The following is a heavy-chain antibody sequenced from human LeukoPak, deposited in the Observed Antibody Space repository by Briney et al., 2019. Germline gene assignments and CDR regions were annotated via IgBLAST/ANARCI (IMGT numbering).Heavy chain of an antibody. CDR2: VSGSGGST. V-gene: IGHV3-23*01. CDR3: AKATGTLGN. Sequence: GGSLRLSCAASGFTFSSYGMSWVRQAPGKGLEWVSAVSGSGGSTYYADSVKGRFTISRDNSKNTLYLQMNSLTAEDTAIYYCAKATGTLGNWGQGTLVTVSS. D-gene: IGHD1-1*01. J-gene: IGHJ4*02. CDR1: GFTFSSYG.